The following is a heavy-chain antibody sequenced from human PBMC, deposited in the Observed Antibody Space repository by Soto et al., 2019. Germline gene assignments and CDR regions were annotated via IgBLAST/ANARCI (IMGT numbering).Heavy chain of an antibody. CDR2: IYWNDDK. Sequence: QITLKESGPTLVKPTATLTLTCTFSGFSVATTGVGVGWVRQPPGKALEFLAVIYWNDDKRYSPSLRNRLTITKDASRNQVVLKMTDMDPVDTATYYYAHIDYTDYLKHLLDYWGQGTPVTVSP. CDR3: AHIDYTDYLKHLLDY. J-gene: IGHJ4*02. CDR1: GFSVATTGVG. D-gene: IGHD4-17*01. V-gene: IGHV2-5*01.